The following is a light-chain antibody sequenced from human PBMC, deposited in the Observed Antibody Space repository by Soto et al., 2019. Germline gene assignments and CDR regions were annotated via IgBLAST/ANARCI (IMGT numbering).Light chain of an antibody. V-gene: IGKV1-5*01. Sequence: DIQMTQSPSTLSASVGDRVTITCRASQSISSWLAWYQQKPGKAPKLLIYDASSLESGVPSRFSGSGSGTEFTLTSSSLQPDDFATYYCQQYNSYPSFGQGTKVDNK. CDR3: QQYNSYPS. CDR1: QSISSW. CDR2: DAS. J-gene: IGKJ1*01.